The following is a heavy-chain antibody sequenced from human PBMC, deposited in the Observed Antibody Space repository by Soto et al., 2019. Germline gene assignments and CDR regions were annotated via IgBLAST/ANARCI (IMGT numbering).Heavy chain of an antibody. J-gene: IGHJ5*02. D-gene: IGHD6-13*01. CDR2: IGTADDT. V-gene: IGHV3-13*01. CDR1: GFSFSTYD. Sequence: EVQLVESGGGLVEPGGSLRLSCAASGFSFSTYDMHWVRQVTGKGLEWVSGIGTADDTHYPGSVKGRFTISRENAKNSLYLQINNLRADDTALYYCARAPAGSLTHRFDPWGRGTLVIVSS. CDR3: ARAPAGSLTHRFDP.